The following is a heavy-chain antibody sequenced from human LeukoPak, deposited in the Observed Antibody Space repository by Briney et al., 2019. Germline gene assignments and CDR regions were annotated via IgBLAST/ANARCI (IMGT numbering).Heavy chain of an antibody. CDR2: IYYSGST. CDR1: GGSISSSSYY. V-gene: IGHV4-39*01. CDR3: ARHSGGELLSDY. J-gene: IGHJ4*02. Sequence: SETLSLTCTVSGGSISSSSYYWGWIRQPPGKGLEWIGSIYYSGSTYYNLSLKSRVTISVDTSKNQFSLKLSSVTAADTAVHYCARHSGGELLSDYWGQGTLVTVSS. D-gene: IGHD1-26*01.